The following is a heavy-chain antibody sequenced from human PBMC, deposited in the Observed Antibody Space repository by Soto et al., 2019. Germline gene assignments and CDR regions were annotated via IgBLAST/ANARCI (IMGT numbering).Heavy chain of an antibody. CDR3: ARGYCSSTSCFRMRFDP. CDR2: IYPGDSDT. CDR1: GYSCTSYW. Sequence: EVQLVHSGAEVQEPGESLKISCKGSGYSCTSYWIGRVRQMSGNGLEWMGIIYPGDSDTSYSPSFQGQVTISADKAISTANLQLSSLKASGTGMYYCARGYCSSTSCFRMRFDPWSHGTLVTVCS. V-gene: IGHV5-51*03. D-gene: IGHD2-2*01. J-gene: IGHJ5*02.